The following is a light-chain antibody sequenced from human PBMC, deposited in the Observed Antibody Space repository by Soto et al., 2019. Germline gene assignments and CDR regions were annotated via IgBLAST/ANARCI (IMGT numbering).Light chain of an antibody. CDR3: QQYVSSVT. V-gene: IGKV3-20*01. Sequence: EIVLTQSPGSLSLSPGERATLSCRASQSVDSSFFAWYQQKPDQAPRLLIYGASNRATGIPDRFSGSGSGTDFTLTISRLEPEDFAVYYCQQYVSSVTSGQGTKVEIK. J-gene: IGKJ1*01. CDR1: QSVDSSF. CDR2: GAS.